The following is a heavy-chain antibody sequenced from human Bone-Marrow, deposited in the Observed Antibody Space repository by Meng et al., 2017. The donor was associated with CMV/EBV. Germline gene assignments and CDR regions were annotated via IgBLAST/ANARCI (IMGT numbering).Heavy chain of an antibody. CDR2: ITSSGSII. J-gene: IGHJ3*01. CDR3: ARDEDYDFWSGFPDTFDV. D-gene: IGHD3-3*01. Sequence: GESLKISCVASGFTFSNYEMNWVRQAPGKGLEWISYITSSGSIIYYADSVKGRFTISRDNAKNSLYLQMNSLRVEDTAGYYCARDEDYDFWSGFPDTFDVWGQGTMVTVSS. CDR1: GFTFSNYE. V-gene: IGHV3-48*03.